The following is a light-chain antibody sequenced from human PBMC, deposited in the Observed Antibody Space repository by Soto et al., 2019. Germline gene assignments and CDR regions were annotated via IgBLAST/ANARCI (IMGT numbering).Light chain of an antibody. CDR3: QQSYSRPIT. J-gene: IGKJ5*01. CDR1: QSISSY. V-gene: IGKV1-39*01. CDR2: AAS. Sequence: DIQMTQSPASLSASLGDRVTITCRASQSISSYLNWYQQKPGKAPKLLIYAASSLQSGVPSRFSGSGSGTDFTLTISSLQPEDVETYYCQQSYSRPITFGQGTRLEIK.